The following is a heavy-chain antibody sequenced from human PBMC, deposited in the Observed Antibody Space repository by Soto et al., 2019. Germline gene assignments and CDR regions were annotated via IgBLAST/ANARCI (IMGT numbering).Heavy chain of an antibody. Sequence: QVQLVQSGAEVKKPGSSVKVSCKASGGTFNNHAISWVRQAPGQGLEWIGGITPLFGTANYAPKFQGRVTIIADRFTTTGYMELRSLTSEDTALYYCARGDDFDYYYGVYVWGQGTTVTVSS. J-gene: IGHJ6*02. CDR1: GGTFNNHA. V-gene: IGHV1-69*06. CDR3: ARGDDFDYYYGVYV. CDR2: ITPLFGTA. D-gene: IGHD3-16*01.